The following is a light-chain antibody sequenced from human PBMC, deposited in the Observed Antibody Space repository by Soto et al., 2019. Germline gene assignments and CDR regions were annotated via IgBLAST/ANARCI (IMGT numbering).Light chain of an antibody. J-gene: IGKJ1*01. CDR3: QQYNNWPLRT. V-gene: IGKV3-15*01. CDR2: GAS. CDR1: QSVSSN. Sequence: EIVMTQSAATLSVSPGERATLSCRASQSVSSNLAWYQQKPGQAPRLLIYGASTRATGIPARFSGSGSGTEFTLTISNLQSEDFAVYYCQQYNNWPLRTFGQGTKVEIK.